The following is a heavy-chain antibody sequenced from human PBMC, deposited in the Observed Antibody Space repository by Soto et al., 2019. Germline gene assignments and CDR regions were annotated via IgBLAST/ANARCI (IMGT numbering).Heavy chain of an antibody. Sequence: GGSLRLSCAASGFTFSDYYMSWIRQAPGKGLEWVSYISSSSSYTNYADPVKGRFTISRDNAKNSLYLQMNSLRAEDTAVYYCARDHELRYFDWSRFDPWGQGTPVTVSS. D-gene: IGHD3-9*01. CDR3: ARDHELRYFDWSRFDP. V-gene: IGHV3-11*06. CDR1: GFTFSDYY. J-gene: IGHJ5*02. CDR2: ISSSSSYT.